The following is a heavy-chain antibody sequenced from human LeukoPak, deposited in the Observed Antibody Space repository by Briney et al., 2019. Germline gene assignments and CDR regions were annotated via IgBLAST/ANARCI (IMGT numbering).Heavy chain of an antibody. CDR3: ARDMIAARPNWFDP. V-gene: IGHV1-18*01. CDR2: ISAYNGNT. CDR1: GYSFTTYG. Sequence: GASVKVSCKASGYSFTTYGISWVRQAPGQGLEWMGWISAYNGNTNYAQKLQGRVTMTTDTSTSTAYMELRCLRYDDTAVYYCARDMIAARPNWFDPWGQGTLVTVSS. J-gene: IGHJ5*02. D-gene: IGHD6-6*01.